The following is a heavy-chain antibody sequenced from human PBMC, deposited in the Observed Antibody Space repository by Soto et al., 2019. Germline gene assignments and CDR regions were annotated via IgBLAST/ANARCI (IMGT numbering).Heavy chain of an antibody. D-gene: IGHD4-17*01. Sequence: QVQLVQSWAAVKKPGFSVKVSCKASGGTFSSYAISWVRQAPGQGLEWMGGIIPIFGTANYAQKFQGRVTITAAESTRTAYMELSSLRSEDTAVYYCARGGSVTPLPWFDPWGQGPLVTVSS. CDR2: IIPIFGTA. CDR3: ARGGSVTPLPWFDP. V-gene: IGHV1-69*01. J-gene: IGHJ5*02. CDR1: GGTFSSYA.